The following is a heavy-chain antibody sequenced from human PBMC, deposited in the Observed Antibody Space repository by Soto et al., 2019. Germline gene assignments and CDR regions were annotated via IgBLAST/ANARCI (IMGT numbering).Heavy chain of an antibody. CDR3: ARDLPPQDY. Sequence: QVQLVQSGAEVKKPGASVKVSCKASGYTFTSYGISWVRQAPGQGLEWMGWIRPYNGNTNYAQKLQGRVTMTTDTAASTAYMERRSRRSGDTAEYYCARDLPPQDYWGEGSLVTVSS. V-gene: IGHV1-18*01. CDR1: GYTFTSYG. J-gene: IGHJ4*02. CDR2: IRPYNGNT.